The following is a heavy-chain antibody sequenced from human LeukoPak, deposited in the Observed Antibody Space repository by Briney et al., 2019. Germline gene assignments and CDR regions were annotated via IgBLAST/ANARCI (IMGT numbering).Heavy chain of an antibody. J-gene: IGHJ4*02. CDR2: IYYSGST. D-gene: IGHD1-26*01. CDR1: GSSMSSDYY. Sequence: PSETLSLTCTVSGSSMSSDYYWGWIRQPPGKGLEWIGYIYYSGSTYYNPSLKSRVTISVDTSKNQFSLKLSSVTAADTAVYYCARSSYSGSYYGGVNFDYWGQGTLVTVSS. CDR3: ARSSYSGSYYGGVNFDY. V-gene: IGHV4-38-2*02.